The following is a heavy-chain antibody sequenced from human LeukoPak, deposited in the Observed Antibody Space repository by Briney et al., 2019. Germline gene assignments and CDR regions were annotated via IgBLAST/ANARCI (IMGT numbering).Heavy chain of an antibody. V-gene: IGHV1-2*02. Sequence: ASVKVSCKASGYTFTGYYMHWVRQAPGQGLEWMGWINPNNGGTNYAQKFQGRVAMTRDTSISTAYMELSRLRSDDTAVYYCARFYGDYRTGYYYYYMDVWGKGTTVTVSS. CDR2: INPNNGGT. CDR3: ARFYGDYRTGYYYYYMDV. J-gene: IGHJ6*03. CDR1: GYTFTGYY. D-gene: IGHD4-17*01.